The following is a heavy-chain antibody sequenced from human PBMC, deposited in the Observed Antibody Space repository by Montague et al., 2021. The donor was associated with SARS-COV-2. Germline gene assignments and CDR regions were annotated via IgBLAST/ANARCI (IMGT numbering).Heavy chain of an antibody. CDR2: IDPSDSYT. J-gene: IGHJ4*02. V-gene: IGHV5-10-1*01. CDR1: GSIFFNPW. D-gene: IGHD5-12*01. Sequence: QSGAEVKKPGESLRISCRVSGSIFFNPWITWVRQMPGKGLEWLGRIDPSDSYTTYSPSFQGTASISVDKSISTAYLQWSSLKASDTAMYYCARRGRPYSGYTTGYFDYWGQGTLVTVSS. CDR3: ARRGRPYSGYTTGYFDY.